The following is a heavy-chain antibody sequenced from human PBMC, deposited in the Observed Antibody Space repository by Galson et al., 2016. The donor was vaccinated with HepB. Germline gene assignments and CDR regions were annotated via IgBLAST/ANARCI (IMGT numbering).Heavy chain of an antibody. CDR2: IWYDGGKK. CDR1: GFTSAFTLTNYA. CDR3: ARDLVRWEVPLRGMDV. V-gene: IGHV3-33*08. Sequence: SLRLSCAASGFTSAFTLTNYAMHWVRQAPGKGLQWVAVIWYDGGKKYYADFVKGRFTVSRDDSKNTVYLQMNSLRGEDTAVYYCARDLVRWEVPLRGMDVWGQGTTVTVSS. D-gene: IGHD1-26*01. J-gene: IGHJ6*02.